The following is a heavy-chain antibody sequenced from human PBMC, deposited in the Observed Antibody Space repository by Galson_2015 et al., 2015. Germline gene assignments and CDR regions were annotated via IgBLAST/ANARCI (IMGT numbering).Heavy chain of an antibody. J-gene: IGHJ6*02. V-gene: IGHV1-3*01. CDR2: INAGNGNT. CDR3: ARDAWEYDILTVSLFYDDGTDV. CDR1: GYTFTSYA. Sequence: SVKVSCKASGYTFTSYAMHWVRQAPGQRLEWMGWINAGNGNTKYSQKFQGRVTITRDTSASTAYMELSSLRSEDTAVYYCARDAWEYDILTVSLFYDDGTDVSVQGTPVTASS. D-gene: IGHD3-9*01.